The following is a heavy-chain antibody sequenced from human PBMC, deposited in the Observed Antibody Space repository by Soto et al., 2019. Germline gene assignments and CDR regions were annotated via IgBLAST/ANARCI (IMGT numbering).Heavy chain of an antibody. J-gene: IGHJ3*02. CDR1: SDSISRSHW. Sequence: SETLSLTCAVSSDSISRSHWLTWVRQSPGKGLEWLGDIYYSGSVYYNPSLRSRISISMDKSNNQFSLNLSSVTAADTAVYYCARLYCGGDCYSGFLAAFDIWGQGTMVTVSS. D-gene: IGHD2-21*02. V-gene: IGHV4-4*02. CDR2: IYYSGSV. CDR3: ARLYCGGDCYSGFLAAFDI.